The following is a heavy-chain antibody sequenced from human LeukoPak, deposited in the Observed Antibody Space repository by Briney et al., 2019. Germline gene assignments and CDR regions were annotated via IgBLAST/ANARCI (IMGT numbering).Heavy chain of an antibody. Sequence: SVKVSCKASGGTFSSYAISWVRQAPGQGLEWMGGIIPIFGTANYAQKFQGRVTITADESTSTAYMELSSLRSEDTAVYYCAREATIFGVAVWGHNWFDPWGQGTLVTVSS. CDR2: IIPIFGTA. D-gene: IGHD3-3*01. V-gene: IGHV1-69*13. CDR1: GGTFSSYA. CDR3: AREATIFGVAVWGHNWFDP. J-gene: IGHJ5*02.